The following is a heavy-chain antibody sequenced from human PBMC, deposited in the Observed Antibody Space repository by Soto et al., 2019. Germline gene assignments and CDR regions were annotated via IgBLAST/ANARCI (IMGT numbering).Heavy chain of an antibody. CDR2: IDYNGVT. J-gene: IGHJ4*02. CDR1: GASISSRDYY. CDR3: GRVMIGTSRHTDSDY. Sequence: NPSETLSLTCSVSGASISSRDYYWGWIRQTPGKGLEWIGNIDYNGVTYYNPSLKSRVTVSKDTSKNQFSLKVASVTAADTATYYCGRVMIGTSRHTDSDYWGQGTQVTVSS. V-gene: IGHV4-39*01. D-gene: IGHD2-2*01.